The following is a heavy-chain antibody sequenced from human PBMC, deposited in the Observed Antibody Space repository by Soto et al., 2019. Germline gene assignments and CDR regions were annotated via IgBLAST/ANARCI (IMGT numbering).Heavy chain of an antibody. D-gene: IGHD5-12*01. CDR2: IIPILGIA. Sequence: QVQLVQSGAEVKKPGSSVKVSCKASGGTFSSYTISWVRQAPGQGLEWMGRIIPILGIANYAQKFQGRVTIAADKPTCTAYMELSSLRSGDTAVYYCARDFAREMATPSSTPGYFDLWGRGTLVTVSS. J-gene: IGHJ2*01. V-gene: IGHV1-69*08. CDR1: GGTFSSYT. CDR3: ARDFAREMATPSSTPGYFDL.